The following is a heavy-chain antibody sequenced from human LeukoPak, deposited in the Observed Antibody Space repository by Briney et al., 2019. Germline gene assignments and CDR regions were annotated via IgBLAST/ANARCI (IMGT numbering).Heavy chain of an antibody. J-gene: IGHJ4*02. CDR2: ISGSGGST. CDR3: AKGKYSSSSWSFDY. CDR1: GFTFSSYA. V-gene: IGHV3-23*01. D-gene: IGHD6-6*01. Sequence: GGSLRLSCAASGFTFSSYAMSWVRQAPGKGLEWVSAISGSGGSTYYADSVKGRFTISRDSSKNTLYLQMNSLRAEDTAVYYCAKGKYSSSSWSFDYWGQGTLVTVSS.